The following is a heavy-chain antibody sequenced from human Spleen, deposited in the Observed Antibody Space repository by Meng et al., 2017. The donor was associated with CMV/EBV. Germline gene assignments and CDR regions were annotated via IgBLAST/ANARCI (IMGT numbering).Heavy chain of an antibody. D-gene: IGHD1-26*01. CDR2: IRYDGSNQ. V-gene: IGHV3-30*02. Sequence: GGSLRLSCAASGFTFSSYGMHWVRQAPGKGLEWVSFIRYDGSNQYYADSVKGRFTISRDNSKNTVFLQMNGLRAEDTAVYYCAKDWLITGAAGVFDYWGQGTLVTVSS. CDR1: GFTFSSYG. J-gene: IGHJ4*02. CDR3: AKDWLITGAAGVFDY.